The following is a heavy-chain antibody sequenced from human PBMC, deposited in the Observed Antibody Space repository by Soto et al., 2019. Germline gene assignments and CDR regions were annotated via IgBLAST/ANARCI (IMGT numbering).Heavy chain of an antibody. J-gene: IGHJ4*02. CDR3: AKDTGADY. D-gene: IGHD3-10*01. Sequence: GGPLILSCSTSGFTFSSYDMFWVRQAPGKGLEWVARISYDGSDQFYGDSVKGRFTISRDNSKNTLYLQMNSLRSEDTAVYYFAKDTGADYWGQGTVVTVSS. CDR2: ISYDGSDQ. V-gene: IGHV3-30*18. CDR1: GFTFSSYD.